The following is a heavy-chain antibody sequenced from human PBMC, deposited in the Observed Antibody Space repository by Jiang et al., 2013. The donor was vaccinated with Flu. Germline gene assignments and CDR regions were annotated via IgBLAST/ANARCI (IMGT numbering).Heavy chain of an antibody. CDR2: INSDGSST. J-gene: IGHJ6*02. CDR3: STSPVTLYGMDV. CDR1: GFTFSSYW. D-gene: IGHD3-16*02. Sequence: VQLVESGGGLVQPGGSLRLSCAASGFTFSSYWMHWVRQAPGKGLVWVSRINSDGSSTSYADSVKGRFTISRDNAKNTLYLQMNSLRAEDTAVYYCSTSPVTLYGMDVWGQGTTVTVSS. V-gene: IGHV3-74*01.